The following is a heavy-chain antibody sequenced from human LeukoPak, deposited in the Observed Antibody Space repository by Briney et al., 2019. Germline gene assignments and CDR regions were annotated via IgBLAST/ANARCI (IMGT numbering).Heavy chain of an antibody. CDR2: ISAYNGNT. J-gene: IGHJ6*02. Sequence: ASVKVSCKASGYTFTSYGISWVRQAPGQGLEWMGWISAYNGNTNYAQKLQGRVTMTTDTSTSTAYMELRSLRSDDTAVYYCARDPKYCSSTSCYTWIYYYYGMDVWGQGTTVTVSS. D-gene: IGHD2-2*02. CDR3: ARDPKYCSSTSCYTWIYYYYGMDV. CDR1: GYTFTSYG. V-gene: IGHV1-18*01.